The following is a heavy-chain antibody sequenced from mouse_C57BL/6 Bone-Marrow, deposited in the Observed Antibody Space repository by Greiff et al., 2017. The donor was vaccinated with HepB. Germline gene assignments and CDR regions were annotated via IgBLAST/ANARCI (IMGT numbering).Heavy chain of an antibody. J-gene: IGHJ1*03. CDR3: ARGRGYWYFDV. Sequence: EVKLVESGGGLVKPGGSLKLSCAASGFTFSDYGMHWVRQAPEKGLEWVAYISSASSTIYYADTVKGRFTISRDNAKNTLFLQMTSLRSEDTAMYYCARGRGYWYFDVWGTGTTVTVSS. CDR2: ISSASSTI. CDR1: GFTFSDYG. V-gene: IGHV5-17*01.